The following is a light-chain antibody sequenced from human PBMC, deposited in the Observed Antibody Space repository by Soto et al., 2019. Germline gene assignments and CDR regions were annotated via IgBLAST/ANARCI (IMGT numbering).Light chain of an antibody. V-gene: IGKV1-5*01. J-gene: IGKJ2*01. Sequence: GDRVTITCRASQSITYWLAWYQQKPGRAPKLLIYDVFNLQSGVPSRFSGSGSGTEFTHTISSLQPDDSATYYCQQYHSFSFTFGQGTKLEIK. CDR3: QQYHSFSFT. CDR1: QSITYW. CDR2: DVF.